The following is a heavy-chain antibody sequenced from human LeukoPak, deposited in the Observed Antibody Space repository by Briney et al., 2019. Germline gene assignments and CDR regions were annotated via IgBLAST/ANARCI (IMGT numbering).Heavy chain of an antibody. V-gene: IGHV3-23*01. CDR3: AKASAMIVVVSKHFDY. J-gene: IGHJ4*02. CDR2: ISGSGGST. CDR1: GFTFSTYA. Sequence: GGSLRLSCAASGFTFSTYAMSWVRQAPGKRLEWVSAISGSGGSTYYADSVKGRFTISRDNSKNTLYLQMNSPRAEDTAVYYCAKASAMIVVVSKHFDYWGQGTLVTVSS. D-gene: IGHD3-22*01.